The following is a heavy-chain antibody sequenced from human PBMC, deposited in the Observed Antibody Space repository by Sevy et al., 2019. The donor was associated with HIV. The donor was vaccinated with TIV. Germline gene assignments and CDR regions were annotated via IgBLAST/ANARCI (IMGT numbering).Heavy chain of an antibody. CDR1: GFSFNGYG. Sequence: GGSLRLSCTASGFSFNGYGMHWVRQAPGKGLEWVALIWYDGSNRSYLDSVKGRFTVSRDNSKNTLYLQMNSLRAEDTAVYYCAREGLAVAGIGYHFEYWGQGTLVTVSS. J-gene: IGHJ4*02. V-gene: IGHV3-33*01. CDR2: IWYDGSNR. CDR3: AREGLAVAGIGYHFEY. D-gene: IGHD6-19*01.